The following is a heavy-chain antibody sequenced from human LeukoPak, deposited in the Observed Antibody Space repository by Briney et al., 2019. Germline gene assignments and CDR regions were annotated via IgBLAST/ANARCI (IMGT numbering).Heavy chain of an antibody. CDR2: INHSGGA. Sequence: PSGTLSLTCAVYGGSFIDYYWSWIRQPPGKGLEWIGEINHSGGANYNPSLKSRVTISADTSKSQFSLKLGSVTAADTAVYYCARVPLRFLEPFDYWGQGTLVTVSS. CDR3: ARVPLRFLEPFDY. CDR1: GGSFIDYY. V-gene: IGHV4-34*01. J-gene: IGHJ4*02. D-gene: IGHD3-3*01.